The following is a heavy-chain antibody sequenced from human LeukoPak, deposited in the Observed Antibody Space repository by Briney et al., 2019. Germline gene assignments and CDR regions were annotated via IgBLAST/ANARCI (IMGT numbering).Heavy chain of an antibody. CDR2: ISWNSGSI. D-gene: IGHD6-19*01. CDR1: GFTFSSYA. CDR3: AKDRGPPGYSSGCLDY. Sequence: GGSLRLSCAASGFTFSSYAMSWVRQAPGKGLEWVSGISWNSGSIGYADSVKGRFTISRDNAKNSLYLQMNSLRAEDTALYYCAKDRGPPGYSSGCLDYWGQGTLVTVSS. V-gene: IGHV3-9*01. J-gene: IGHJ4*02.